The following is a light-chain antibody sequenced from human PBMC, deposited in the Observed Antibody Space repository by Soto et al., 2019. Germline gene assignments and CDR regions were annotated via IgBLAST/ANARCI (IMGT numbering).Light chain of an antibody. J-gene: IGKJ1*01. CDR3: QHYNSYSEA. CDR2: KAS. CDR1: QTSSSW. Sequence: DIQMTQSPSTLSGSVGDRVTITCRASQTSSSWLAWYQQKPGKAPKLLIYKASTLKSGVPSRFSGSGSGTEFTLTSSSLQPDDFGTYYCQHYNSYSEAFGQGTKGEL. V-gene: IGKV1-5*03.